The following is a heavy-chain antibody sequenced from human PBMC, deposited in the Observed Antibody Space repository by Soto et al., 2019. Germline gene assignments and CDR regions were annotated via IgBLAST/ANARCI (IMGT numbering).Heavy chain of an antibody. V-gene: IGHV3-53*01. CDR3: ARGGYRPIGRRGPSYGLDV. CDR1: GFSVSSHY. J-gene: IGHJ6*02. D-gene: IGHD1-1*01. Sequence: PVGSLRLSCAASGFSVSSHYMGWVRQAPGKGLEWVSLIYSGGNTFYADSVKGRFTISRDNSKNTLFPQMTSLRAEDTAVYYCARGGYRPIGRRGPSYGLDVWGRGTTVTVSS. CDR2: IYSGGNT.